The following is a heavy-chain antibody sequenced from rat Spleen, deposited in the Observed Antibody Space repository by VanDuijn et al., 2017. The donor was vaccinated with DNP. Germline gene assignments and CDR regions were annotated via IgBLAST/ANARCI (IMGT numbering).Heavy chain of an antibody. CDR1: GFTFSDYY. J-gene: IGHJ4*01. Sequence: EVQLVESGGGLVQPGRSLKLSCAASGFTFSDYYMAWVRQAPTKGLEWVAYISYDGGSTYYGDSVKGRFTISRDNAKSTLYLQMNSLRSEDMATYFCSTAELGRYVMDAWGQGTSVTVFS. CDR2: ISYDGGST. CDR3: STAELGRYVMDA. V-gene: IGHV5-20*01. D-gene: IGHD5-1*01.